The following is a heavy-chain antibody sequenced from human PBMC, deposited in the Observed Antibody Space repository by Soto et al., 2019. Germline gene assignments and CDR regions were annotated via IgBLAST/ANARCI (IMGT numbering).Heavy chain of an antibody. D-gene: IGHD3-22*01. CDR2: ISSSSSYI. Sequence: EVQLVESGGGLVKPGGSLRLSCAASGFTFSSYSMNWVRQAPGKGLEWVSSISSSSSYIYYADSVKGRFTISRDNAKNARYLQMNSLRAEDTAVYYCARDVSELPQNYYDSSGYYYARYFQHWGQGTLVTVSS. J-gene: IGHJ1*01. V-gene: IGHV3-21*01. CDR1: GFTFSSYS. CDR3: ARDVSELPQNYYDSSGYYYARYFQH.